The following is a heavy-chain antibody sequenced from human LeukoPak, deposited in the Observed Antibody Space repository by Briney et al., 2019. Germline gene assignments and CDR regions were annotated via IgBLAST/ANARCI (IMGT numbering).Heavy chain of an antibody. V-gene: IGHV1-18*01. CDR3: ARGAHYYDSSGPLYYFDY. D-gene: IGHD3-22*01. J-gene: IGHJ4*02. CDR1: GYTFTSYG. CDR2: ISAYNGNT. Sequence: ASVKVSCKASGYTFTSYGISWVRQAPGQGLEWMGWISAYNGNTNYAQKLQGRVTMTTDTSTSTAYMELRSLRSDDTAVYYCARGAHYYDSSGPLYYFDYWGQGTLVTVSS.